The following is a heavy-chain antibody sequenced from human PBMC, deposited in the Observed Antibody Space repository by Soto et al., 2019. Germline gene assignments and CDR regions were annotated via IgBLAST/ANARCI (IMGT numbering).Heavy chain of an antibody. CDR2: ISGSGGST. CDR3: AKDLSILTFGGPQGIYCMVV. J-gene: IGHJ6*02. Sequence: GGSLRLSCAASGCTFSSFAMSWVRQAPGKGLEWVSAISGSGGSTYYADSVKGLFTFSRDNSKTTLYMQMNSLRAEDTAVYYCAKDLSILTFGGPQGIYCMVVWGQGATVTVSS. D-gene: IGHD3-16*01. V-gene: IGHV3-23*01. CDR1: GCTFSSFA.